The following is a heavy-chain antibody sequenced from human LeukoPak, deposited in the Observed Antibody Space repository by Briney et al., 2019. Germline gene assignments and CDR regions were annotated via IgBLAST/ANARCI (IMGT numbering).Heavy chain of an antibody. CDR3: ATVHKLWQLGYSSGHDSFDI. V-gene: IGHV3-23*01. J-gene: IGHJ3*02. Sequence: HTGGSLRLSCAASGITFSSYAMSWVRQAPEKGLEWVSKITGSGDTTYFADSVQGRFTISRDNSKNTLYLQMKSLRAEDTAVYYCATVHKLWQLGYSSGHDSFDIWGQGTMVTVSS. D-gene: IGHD6-25*01. CDR1: GITFSSYA. CDR2: ITGSGDTT.